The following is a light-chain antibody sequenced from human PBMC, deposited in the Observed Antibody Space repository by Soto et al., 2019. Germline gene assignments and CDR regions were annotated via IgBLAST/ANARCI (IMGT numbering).Light chain of an antibody. J-gene: IGKJ3*01. V-gene: IGKV1-33*01. CDR1: QDISNY. Sequence: DIQMTQSPSSLSASVGDRVTITCQASQDISNYLNWYQQKPGKAPKLLIYDASNLETGVPSRFSGSGSGTDFTFTISSLQPEDIATYYCQQYDNLPLSTFGPWTKVDIK. CDR2: DAS. CDR3: QQYDNLPLST.